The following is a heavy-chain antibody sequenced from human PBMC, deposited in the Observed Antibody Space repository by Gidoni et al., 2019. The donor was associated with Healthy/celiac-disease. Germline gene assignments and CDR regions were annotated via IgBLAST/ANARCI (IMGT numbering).Heavy chain of an antibody. V-gene: IGHV3-23*01. CDR2: ISGSGGST. Sequence: EVQLLESGGGLVQPGGSLRLSCAASGVHFSRYAMSWVRQDPGKGLEWVSAISGSGGSTYYADSVKGRFTISRDNSKNTLYLQMNSLRAEDTAVYYCANVGGLGYCSGGSCYNWGQGTLVTVSS. J-gene: IGHJ4*02. CDR1: GVHFSRYA. D-gene: IGHD2-15*01. CDR3: ANVGGLGYCSGGSCYN.